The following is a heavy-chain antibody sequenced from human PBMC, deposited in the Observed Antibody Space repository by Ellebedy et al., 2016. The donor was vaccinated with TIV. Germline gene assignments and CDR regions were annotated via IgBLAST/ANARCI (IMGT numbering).Heavy chain of an antibody. CDR2: LRFDGGGQ. V-gene: IGHV3-33*08. CDR3: ATQRDDFYGQPLDN. Sequence: GESLKISCAASGFTFSNTWMNWVRQAPGKGLEWVALLRFDGGGQFYADSVKGRFTTSRDNSKNKVFLQLNSLRAEDTARYFCATQRDDFYGQPLDNWGQGTLVTVSS. D-gene: IGHD2-21*02. CDR1: GFTFSNTW. J-gene: IGHJ4*02.